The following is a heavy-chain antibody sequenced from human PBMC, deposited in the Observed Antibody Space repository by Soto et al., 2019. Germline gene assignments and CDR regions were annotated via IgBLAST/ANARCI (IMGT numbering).Heavy chain of an antibody. CDR2: ISTDGSST. CDR3: ARATGSNHPFDY. J-gene: IGHJ4*02. D-gene: IGHD2-2*01. V-gene: IGHV3-74*01. Sequence: EVQLVESGGGLVQPGGSLRLSCAATGFTFSTYWMHWVRQGPGKGLVWVSRISTDGSSTTYADSVKGRFTISRDNAKNTLYLQMNSLRDEDTAGYYCARATGSNHPFDYWGQGSLVTVSS. CDR1: GFTFSTYW.